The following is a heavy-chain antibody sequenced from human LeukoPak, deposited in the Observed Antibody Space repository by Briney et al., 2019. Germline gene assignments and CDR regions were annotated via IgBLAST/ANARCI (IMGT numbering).Heavy chain of an antibody. V-gene: IGHV1-69*05. J-gene: IGHJ6*03. CDR1: GGTFSSYA. CDR2: IIPIFGTA. CDR3: ARVAARPGYYYYYYMDV. Sequence: SVTVSCKASGGTFSSYAISWVRQAPGQGLEWMGGIIPIFGTANYAQKFQGRVTITTDESTSTAYMELSSLRSEDTAVYYCARVAARPGYYYYYYMDVWGKGTTVTVSS. D-gene: IGHD6-6*01.